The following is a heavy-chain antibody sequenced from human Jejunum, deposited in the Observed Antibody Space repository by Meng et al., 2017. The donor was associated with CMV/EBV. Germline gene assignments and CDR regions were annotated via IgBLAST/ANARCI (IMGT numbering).Heavy chain of an antibody. J-gene: IGHJ3*02. CDR2: IYYSGTT. CDR1: GGSISSSSYY. V-gene: IGHV4-39*07. Sequence: GGSISSSSYYWGWIRQPPWRGLEWIASIYYSGTTFYSPSLKSRVTISIDTSKNHFSLNLRSVTAADAAVYYCARDSGGYGLDAFDIWGQGTMVTVSS. D-gene: IGHD2-15*01. CDR3: ARDSGGYGLDAFDI.